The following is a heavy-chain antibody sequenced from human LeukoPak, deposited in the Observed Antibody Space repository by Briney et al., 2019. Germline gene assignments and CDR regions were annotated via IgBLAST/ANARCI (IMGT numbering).Heavy chain of an antibody. V-gene: IGHV1-18*01. CDR3: ARDAQVTGTTPLDY. D-gene: IGHD1-20*01. J-gene: IGHJ4*02. Sequence: ASVKVSCKASGYTFNRYGISWVRQAPGQGLEWMGWISAYNGNTKYSQKVQGRVTMTTDTSTSTAYMELRSLRSDDTAVYYCARDAQVTGTTPLDYWGQGTLVTVSS. CDR2: ISAYNGNT. CDR1: GYTFNRYG.